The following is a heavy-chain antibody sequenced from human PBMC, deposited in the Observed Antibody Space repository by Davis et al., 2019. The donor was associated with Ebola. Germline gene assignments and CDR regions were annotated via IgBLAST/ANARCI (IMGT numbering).Heavy chain of an antibody. CDR2: ISSDGSRE. J-gene: IGHJ2*01. CDR1: GFTFTTST. Sequence: GESLKISCVASGFTFTTSTMHWVRQAPGKGLEWVALISSDGSREYYADSVEGRFTISKDNSGNTLYLHMNARTAEDPALYYCAKHRSHDYTDSSDDFYLDLWGRGTLVTVSS. CDR3: AKHRSHDYTDSSDDFYLDL. V-gene: IGHV3-30*18. D-gene: IGHD3-16*01.